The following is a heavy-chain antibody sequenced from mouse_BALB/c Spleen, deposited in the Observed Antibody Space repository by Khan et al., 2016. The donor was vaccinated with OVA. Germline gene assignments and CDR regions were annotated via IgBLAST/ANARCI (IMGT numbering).Heavy chain of an antibody. D-gene: IGHD2-1*01. Sequence: QVRLQQSGAELVKPGASVKLSCKAPGYTFTSYYMYWVKQRPGQGLEWIGEINPSDGDTNFDDKFKSKATLTVDKSSSTAYMQISSLTSEDSAVYYCTRSGYGTFAYWGQGTPVTVSA. V-gene: IGHV1S81*02. CDR1: GYTFTSYY. J-gene: IGHJ3*01. CDR3: TRSGYGTFAY. CDR2: INPSDGDT.